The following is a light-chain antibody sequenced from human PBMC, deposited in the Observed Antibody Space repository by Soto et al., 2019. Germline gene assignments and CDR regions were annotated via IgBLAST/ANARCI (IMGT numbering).Light chain of an antibody. CDR3: QQGYNTLSPT. V-gene: IGKV1-39*01. CDR1: QSINTY. J-gene: IGKJ5*01. CDR2: SAS. Sequence: DIQMTQSPSSLSASVGDRVTITCRASQSINTYLNWYQQKPGKAPKLLIYSASSLQSGVPSRFSGSGSGTDFTLTISSLQPEDFATYYCQQGYNTLSPTFGQGTRLEIK.